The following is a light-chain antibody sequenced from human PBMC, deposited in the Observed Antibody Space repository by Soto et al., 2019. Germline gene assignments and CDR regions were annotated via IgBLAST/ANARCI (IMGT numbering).Light chain of an antibody. J-gene: IGKJ2*01. CDR3: QESYSTPWYT. V-gene: IGKV1-39*01. CDR1: QSIISY. Sequence: DIQMTQSPSSLSASVGDRVTITCRASQSIISYLNWYQQKPGKAPKLLIYGASSLQSGVPSRFSGSGSGTDFTLTISSLQPEDFATYYCQESYSTPWYTFGQGTKLEIK. CDR2: GAS.